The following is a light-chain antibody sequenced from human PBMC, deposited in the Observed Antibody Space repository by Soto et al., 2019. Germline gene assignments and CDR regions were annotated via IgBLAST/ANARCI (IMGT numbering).Light chain of an antibody. V-gene: IGKV3-20*01. CDR2: GAS. CDR1: QSISSSY. J-gene: IGKJ1*01. Sequence: EIVLTQSPGTLSLSPGERTTLSCRASQSISSSYLAWYQQKPGQAPRLLVYGASSRATGIPDRFSGSGSGTDFTLTISRLETEDFALYYCQQYSSTFWTLGKGTKVEIK. CDR3: QQYSSTFWT.